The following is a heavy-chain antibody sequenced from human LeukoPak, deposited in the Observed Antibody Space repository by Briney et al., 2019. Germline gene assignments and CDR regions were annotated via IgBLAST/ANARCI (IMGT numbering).Heavy chain of an antibody. Sequence: GASVKVSCKASGYTFTSYAMHWVRQAPGQRLEWMGWINAGNGNTKYSQKFQGRVTMTRNTSISTAYMELSSLRSEDTAVYYCARGKRKILWFGELLPTNYYMDVWGKGTTVTISS. CDR1: GYTFTSYA. D-gene: IGHD3-10*01. CDR2: INAGNGNT. CDR3: ARGKRKILWFGELLPTNYYMDV. J-gene: IGHJ6*03. V-gene: IGHV1-3*01.